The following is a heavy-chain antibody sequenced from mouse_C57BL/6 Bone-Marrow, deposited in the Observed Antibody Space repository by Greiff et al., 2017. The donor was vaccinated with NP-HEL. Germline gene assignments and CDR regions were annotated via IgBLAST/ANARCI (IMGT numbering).Heavy chain of an antibody. J-gene: IGHJ4*01. V-gene: IGHV1-74*01. D-gene: IGHD2-4*01. CDR2: IHPSDSDT. CDR3: ARLYYDYDDVHYYAMDY. CDR1: GYTFTSYW. Sequence: QVQLQQPGAELVKPGASVKVSCKASGYTFTSYWMHWVKQRPGQGLEWIGRIHPSDSDTNYNQKFKGKGTLTVDKSSSTAYLQLSSLTSEDSAVDYCARLYYDYDDVHYYAMDYWGQGTSVTVSS.